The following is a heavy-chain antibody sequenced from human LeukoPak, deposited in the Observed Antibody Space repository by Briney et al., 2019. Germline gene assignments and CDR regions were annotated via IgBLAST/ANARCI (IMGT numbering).Heavy chain of an antibody. CDR2: ISGSGGST. CDR1: GFTFSSYA. V-gene: IGHV3-23*01. Sequence: GGSLRLSCAASGFTFSSYAMTWVRQAPGKGLEWVSGISGSGGSTYYADSVKGRFTISRDNAKNSLYLQMNSLRAEDTAVYYCAREEVTYCSVTTCYSGIDYWGQGTLVTVSS. J-gene: IGHJ4*02. CDR3: AREEVTYCSVTTCYSGIDY. D-gene: IGHD2-2*01.